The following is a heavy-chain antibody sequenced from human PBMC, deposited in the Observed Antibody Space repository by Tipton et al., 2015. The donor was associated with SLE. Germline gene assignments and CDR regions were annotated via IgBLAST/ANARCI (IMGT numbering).Heavy chain of an antibody. CDR3: ASHGRNSSGWQYYFDY. CDR1: GGSISSHY. Sequence: LRLSCTVSGGSISSHYWSWIRQPPGKGLEWIGYIYYSGSTYYNPSLKSRVTISVDTSKNQFSLKLSSVTAADTAVYYCASHGRNSSGWQYYFDYWGQGTLVTVSS. CDR2: IYYSGST. V-gene: IGHV4-59*08. J-gene: IGHJ4*02. D-gene: IGHD6-19*01.